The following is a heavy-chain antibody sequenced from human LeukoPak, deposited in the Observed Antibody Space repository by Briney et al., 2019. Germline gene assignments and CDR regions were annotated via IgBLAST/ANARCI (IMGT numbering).Heavy chain of an antibody. J-gene: IGHJ4*02. CDR1: GGTFSSYA. CDR2: IIPIFGTA. D-gene: IGHD6-19*01. V-gene: IGHV1-69*06. CDR3: ARYWYSSGWQGGFDY. Sequence: SVKVSCKASGGTFSSYAISWVRQAPGQGLERMGGIIPIFGTANYAQKFQGRVTITADKSTSTAYMELSSLRSEDTAVYYCARYWYSSGWQGGFDYWGQGTLVTVSS.